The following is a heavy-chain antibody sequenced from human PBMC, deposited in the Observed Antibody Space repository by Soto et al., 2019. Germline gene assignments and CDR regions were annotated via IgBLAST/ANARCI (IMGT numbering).Heavy chain of an antibody. CDR3: ARQIYDSDTGPNFQYYFDS. J-gene: IGHJ4*02. V-gene: IGHV5-10-1*01. CDR1: GYSFAGYW. Sequence: GESLKISCKGSGYSFAGYWNTGVRQKPGKGLEWMGRIDPSDSQTYYSPSFRGHVTISVTKAITTVFLQWSSLRASDTAMYYCARQIYDSDTGPNFQYYFDSWGQGTPVTVSS. CDR2: IDPSDSQT. D-gene: IGHD3-22*01.